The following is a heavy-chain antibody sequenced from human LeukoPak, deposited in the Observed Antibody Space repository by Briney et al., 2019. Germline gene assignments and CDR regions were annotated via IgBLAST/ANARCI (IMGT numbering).Heavy chain of an antibody. CDR3: AREGAYYGSGSPDY. J-gene: IGHJ4*02. CDR2: ISSSSSYI. D-gene: IGHD3-10*01. Sequence: PGGSLRLSCAASGFTFSSYSMNWVRQAPGKGLEWVSSISSSSSYIYYADSVKGRSTISRDNAKNSLYLQMNSLRAEDTAVYYCAREGAYYGSGSPDYWGQGTLVTVSS. V-gene: IGHV3-21*01. CDR1: GFTFSSYS.